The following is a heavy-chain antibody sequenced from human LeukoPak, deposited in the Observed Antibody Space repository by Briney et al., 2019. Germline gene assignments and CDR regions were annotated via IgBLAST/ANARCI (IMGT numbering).Heavy chain of an antibody. D-gene: IGHD2-2*02. CDR1: GFTFSSYS. Sequence: PGGSLRLSCAASGFTFSSYSMNWVRQAPGKGLEWVSSISSSSSYIYYADSVKGRFTISRDNAKNSLYLQMNSLRAEDTAVYYCAAYCSHTSCYTGGGFQHWGQGTLVTVSS. J-gene: IGHJ1*01. V-gene: IGHV3-21*04. CDR3: AAYCSHTSCYTGGGFQH. CDR2: ISSSSSYI.